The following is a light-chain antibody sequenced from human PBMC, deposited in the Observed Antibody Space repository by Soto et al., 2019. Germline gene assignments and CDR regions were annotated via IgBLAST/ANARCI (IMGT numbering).Light chain of an antibody. CDR2: GNT. CDR3: QSYDSSLTVV. J-gene: IGLJ2*01. V-gene: IGLV1-40*01. CDR1: SSNIGAGYD. Sequence: QSVLTQPPSVSGAPGQRVTISCTGSSSNIGAGYDVHWYQQFPGTTPKFLIYGNTNRPSGVPDRFSASKSGTSASLDITGLQAEDEAESFCQSYDSSLTVVFGGATKLTVL.